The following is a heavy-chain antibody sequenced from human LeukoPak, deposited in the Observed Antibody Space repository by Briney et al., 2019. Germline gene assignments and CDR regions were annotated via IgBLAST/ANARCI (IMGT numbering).Heavy chain of an antibody. CDR1: GFTFGDYA. Sequence: PGGSLRLSCAASGFTFGDYAMHWVRQAPGKGLEWVSLISGDGATTYYAASVKGRFTISRDNKKNVLCLQMNNLETEDTALFYCAKDLSSVFDALNIWGQGTLVTVSS. J-gene: IGHJ3*02. D-gene: IGHD3-10*01. CDR2: ISGDGATT. CDR3: AKDLSSVFDALNI. V-gene: IGHV3-43*02.